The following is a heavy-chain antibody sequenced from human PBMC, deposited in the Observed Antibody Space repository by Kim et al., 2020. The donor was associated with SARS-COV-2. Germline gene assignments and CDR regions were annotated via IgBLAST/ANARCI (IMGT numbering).Heavy chain of an antibody. Sequence: ADSVQVRFTISRDNARSTLYQQVNSLRAEDTAIYYCATSRQGTAELGDFDFWGQGTLVTVSS. V-gene: IGHV3-23*01. D-gene: IGHD7-27*01. CDR3: ATSRQGTAELGDFDF. J-gene: IGHJ4*02.